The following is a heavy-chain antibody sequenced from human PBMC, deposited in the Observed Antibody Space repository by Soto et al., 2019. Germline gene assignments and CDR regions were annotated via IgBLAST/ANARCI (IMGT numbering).Heavy chain of an antibody. J-gene: IGHJ4*02. CDR2: VFHTGFT. Sequence: PSETLSLTCAVSGGSISGSYYYWGWLRQSPGRGPEWIGSVFHTGFTSYNPSLESRVSVSVDTSKNQFSLKVSAVTAADTAVYYCASSQKGYNWNYFDHWGQGALVTVSS. CDR1: GGSISGSYYY. CDR3: ASSQKGYNWNYFDH. D-gene: IGHD1-20*01. V-gene: IGHV4-39*01.